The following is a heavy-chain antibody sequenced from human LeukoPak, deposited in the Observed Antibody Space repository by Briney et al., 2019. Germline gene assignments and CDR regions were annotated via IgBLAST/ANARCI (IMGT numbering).Heavy chain of an antibody. V-gene: IGHV3-21*01. J-gene: IGHJ4*02. CDR2: ISGSNSYI. CDR3: ARDRGALDY. Sequence: GGSLRLSCAASGFTFSSYTMHWIRQAPGKGLEWVSSISGSNSYIFYADSVKGRFTVSRDNAKDSLYLQMNSLRAEDTAVYYCARDRGALDYWGQGTLVTVSS. CDR1: GFTFSSYT.